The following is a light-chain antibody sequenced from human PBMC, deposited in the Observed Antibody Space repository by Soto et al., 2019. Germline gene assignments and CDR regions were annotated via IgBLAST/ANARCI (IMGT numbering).Light chain of an antibody. CDR1: QDIRSY. CDR2: AAS. J-gene: IGKJ5*01. V-gene: IGKV1-9*01. Sequence: DIQLTHSPSFLSASVGYRFNITCRASQDIRSYLAWYQKKPGKAPKVRVYAASSLQSGVPSRVSGSGSGTELTITISSMKPEDFETYYCQQVSRYTITFGHGTRLEIK. CDR3: QQVSRYTIT.